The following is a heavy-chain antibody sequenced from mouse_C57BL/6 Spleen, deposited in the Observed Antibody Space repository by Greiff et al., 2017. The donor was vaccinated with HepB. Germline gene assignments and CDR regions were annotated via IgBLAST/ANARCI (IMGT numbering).Heavy chain of an antibody. Sequence: QVQLQQSGAELMKPGASVKLSCKATGYTFTGYWIEWVKQRPGQGLEWIGVINPGSGGTNYNEKFKGEATLTADKSSSTAYMQLSSLTSEDSAVYFCARDYYGSKVDYWGQGTTLTGSS. CDR2: INPGSGGT. D-gene: IGHD1-1*01. J-gene: IGHJ2*01. CDR1: GYTFTGYW. V-gene: IGHV1-54*01. CDR3: ARDYYGSKVDY.